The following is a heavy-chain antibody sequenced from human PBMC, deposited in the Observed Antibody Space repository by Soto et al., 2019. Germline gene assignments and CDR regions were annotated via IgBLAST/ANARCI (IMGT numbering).Heavy chain of an antibody. CDR3: ATGRVYFGSEY. Sequence: QVQLQESGPGLVKPLETLSLTCTVPGGSITSYYWSWVRQPPGKGLEWIGYIYYNGNINYNPSLKSRLTISLDTSKNQFSLRLSSVTAPDTAVYYCATGRVYFGSEYWGQGTLVTVSS. CDR1: GGSITSYY. J-gene: IGHJ4*02. V-gene: IGHV4-59*01. D-gene: IGHD3-10*01. CDR2: IYYNGNI.